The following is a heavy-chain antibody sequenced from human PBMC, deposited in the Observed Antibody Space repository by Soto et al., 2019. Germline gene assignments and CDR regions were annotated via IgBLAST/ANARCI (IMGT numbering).Heavy chain of an antibody. Sequence: SETLSLTCAVYGGSFSGYYWSWIRQPPGKGLEWIGEINHSGSTNYNPSLKSRVTISVDTSKNQFSLKLSSVTAADTAVYYCASPWDILTGYPYWGQGTLVPVSS. CDR1: GGSFSGYY. CDR2: INHSGST. D-gene: IGHD3-9*01. J-gene: IGHJ4*02. CDR3: ASPWDILTGYPY. V-gene: IGHV4-34*01.